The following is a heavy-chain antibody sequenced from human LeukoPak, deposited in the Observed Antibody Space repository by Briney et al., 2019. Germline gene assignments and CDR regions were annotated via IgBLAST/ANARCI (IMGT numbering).Heavy chain of an antibody. V-gene: IGHV5-51*01. CDR2: IYPGDSDT. Sequence: GESQKISCKGSGYSFTSYWIGWVRQTPGKGLEWMGIIYPGDSDTRYRPSFQGQVTISADKSISTAYLQWSSLKASDTAMYYCARSRSSYYVGDAFDIWGQGTMVTVSS. D-gene: IGHD1-26*01. J-gene: IGHJ3*02. CDR3: ARSRSSYYVGDAFDI. CDR1: GYSFTSYW.